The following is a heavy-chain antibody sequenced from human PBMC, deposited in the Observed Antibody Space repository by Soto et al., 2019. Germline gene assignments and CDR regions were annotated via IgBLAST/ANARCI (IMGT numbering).Heavy chain of an antibody. V-gene: IGHV1-69*02. Sequence: QVQLVQSGAEVKKPGSSVKVSCQASGGTFSSYTISWVRQAPGQGLEWMGRSIPILGIANYAQKFQGRVTITADKSTSTADMELSSLRSEETAVYYCARVDGTMIDEEYCGQGTLGTVSS. D-gene: IGHD3-22*01. J-gene: IGHJ4*02. CDR2: SIPILGIA. CDR1: GGTFSSYT. CDR3: ARVDGTMIDEEY.